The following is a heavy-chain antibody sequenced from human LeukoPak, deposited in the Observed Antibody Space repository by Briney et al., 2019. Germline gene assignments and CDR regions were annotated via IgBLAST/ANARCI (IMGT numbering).Heavy chain of an antibody. D-gene: IGHD1-26*01. CDR1: GDPIRSGDHY. Sequence: SETLSLTCTVSGDPIRSGDHYWHWLRQSPGKGLEWIGYAYYTEITNYNPSLKSRVTISVDTSKNQFSLKLSSVTAADTAVYYCARDRQGGSYMGEYFDYWGQGTLVTVSS. CDR3: ARDRQGGSYMGEYFDY. J-gene: IGHJ4*02. CDR2: AYYTEIT. V-gene: IGHV4-39*07.